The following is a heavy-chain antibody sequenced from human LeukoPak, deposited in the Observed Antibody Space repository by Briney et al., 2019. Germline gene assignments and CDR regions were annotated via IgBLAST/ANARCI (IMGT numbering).Heavy chain of an antibody. D-gene: IGHD3-3*01. CDR2: IYYSGST. CDR1: GGSISSYY. Sequence: SETLSLTCTVSGGSISSYYWSWIRQPPGKGLEWIGYIYYSGSTNYNPSLKGRVTISVDTSKNQFSLKLSSVTAADTAVYYCARYYDFWSGYYNRFDPWGQGTLVTVSS. J-gene: IGHJ5*02. CDR3: ARYYDFWSGYYNRFDP. V-gene: IGHV4-59*01.